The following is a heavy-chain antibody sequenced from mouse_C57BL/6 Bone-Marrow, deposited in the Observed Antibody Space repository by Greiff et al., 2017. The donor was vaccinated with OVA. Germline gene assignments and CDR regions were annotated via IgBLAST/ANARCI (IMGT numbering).Heavy chain of an antibody. V-gene: IGHV1-22*01. CDR2: INPNNGGT. D-gene: IGHD1-1*01. Sequence: EVQLQQSGPELVKPGASVKMSCKASGYTFTDYNMHWVKQSHGKSLEWIGYINPNNGGTSYNQKFKGKATLTVNKSSSTAYMELRSLTSEDSAVYYCARSGYYYGSSVFYFDYWGQGTTLTVSS. CDR1: GYTFTDYN. CDR3: ARSGYYYGSSVFYFDY. J-gene: IGHJ2*01.